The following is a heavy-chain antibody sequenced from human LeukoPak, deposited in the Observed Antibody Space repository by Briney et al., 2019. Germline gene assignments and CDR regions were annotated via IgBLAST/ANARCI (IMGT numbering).Heavy chain of an antibody. V-gene: IGHV3-23*01. D-gene: IGHD3-22*01. J-gene: IGHJ4*02. CDR1: GFTFSSYA. CDR3: AKDRYYDSSGYYEDY. CDR2: ISGSGGST. Sequence: GGSLRLSCAASGFTFSSYAMSWVRQAPGKGREWVSAISGSGGSTYYADSVKGRFTISRDNSKNTLYLQMNSPRAEDTAVYYCAKDRYYDSSGYYEDYWGQGTLVTVSS.